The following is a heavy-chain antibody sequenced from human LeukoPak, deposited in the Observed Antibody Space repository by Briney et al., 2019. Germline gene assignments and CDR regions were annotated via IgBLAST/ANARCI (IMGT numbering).Heavy chain of an antibody. Sequence: PGGSLRLSCAASGFTFSSYGMHWVRQAPGKGLEWVAVIWYDGSNKYYADSVKGRFTISRDNSKNTLYLQMNSLRAEDTAVYYCAKDQGGSGFSGMDVWGQGTTVTVSS. CDR1: GFTFSSYG. V-gene: IGHV3-30*02. D-gene: IGHD6-19*01. CDR3: AKDQGGSGFSGMDV. CDR2: IWYDGSNK. J-gene: IGHJ6*02.